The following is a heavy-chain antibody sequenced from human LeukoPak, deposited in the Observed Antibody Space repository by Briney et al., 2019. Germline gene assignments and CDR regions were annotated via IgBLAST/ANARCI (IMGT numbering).Heavy chain of an antibody. CDR3: ARGGAPGFYFDY. V-gene: IGHV3-7*01. CDR2: MKQDGSEK. J-gene: IGHJ4*02. Sequence: GGSLRLSCAASGFTFSDYWMSWVRQAPGQGLEWVATMKQDGSEKYYVDSVKGRFTISRDNAKNSLYLQMNSLRAEDTAVYYCARGGAPGFYFDYWGQGSLVTVSS. D-gene: IGHD3-10*01. CDR1: GFTFSDYW.